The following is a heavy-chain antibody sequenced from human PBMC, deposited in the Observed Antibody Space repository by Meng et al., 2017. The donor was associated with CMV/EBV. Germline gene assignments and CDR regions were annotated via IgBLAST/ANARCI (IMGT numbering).Heavy chain of an antibody. V-gene: IGHV3-30*02. Sequence: GESLKISCAAAGFTFSSYVMSWVRQAPGKGLEWVAFIRYDGSNKYYADSVKGRFTISRDNSKNTLYLQMNSLRAEDTAVYYCAKDQAAANYFDYWGQGTLVTVSS. CDR2: IRYDGSNK. D-gene: IGHD6-13*01. J-gene: IGHJ4*02. CDR1: GFTFSSYV. CDR3: AKDQAAANYFDY.